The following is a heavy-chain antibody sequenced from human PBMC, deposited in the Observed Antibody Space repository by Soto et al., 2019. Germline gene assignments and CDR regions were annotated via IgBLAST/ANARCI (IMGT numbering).Heavy chain of an antibody. CDR2: IIPIIGII. V-gene: IGHV1-69*08. D-gene: IGHD4-4*01. CDR3: AGDPDSHYNDSHASSYP. Sequence: QVQLVQSGAEVKKPGSSVKVSCKASGGTFSTYTITWVRQAPGQGLEWMGRIIPIIGIINYAQKFQGRVTISGVXXXGXXYMERTGLGSADTAVYYCAGDPDSHYNDSHASSYPWGQGTLVTVSS. CDR1: GGTFSTYT. J-gene: IGHJ5*02.